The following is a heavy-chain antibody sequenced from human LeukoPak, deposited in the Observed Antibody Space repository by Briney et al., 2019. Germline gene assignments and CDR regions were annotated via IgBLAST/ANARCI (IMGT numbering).Heavy chain of an antibody. CDR1: GDSISRSRHF. D-gene: IGHD4-17*01. Sequence: SETLSLTCNVSGDSISRSRHFWAWIRQSPGRGLEWIGYIYNSGSTYYNSSLKSRVTISVDTSKNQFSLRLSSVTAADTAVYYCARGGTVTKKAFDYWGQGTLVTVSS. CDR3: ARGGTVTKKAFDY. V-gene: IGHV4-39*07. CDR2: IYNSGST. J-gene: IGHJ4*02.